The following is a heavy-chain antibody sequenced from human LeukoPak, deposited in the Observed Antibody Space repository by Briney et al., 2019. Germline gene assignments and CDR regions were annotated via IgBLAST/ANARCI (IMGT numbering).Heavy chain of an antibody. CDR2: IYPGDSDP. V-gene: IGHV5-51*01. Sequence: GESLKISCKGSGYSFTNYWIGWVRQMPGKGLEWMRIIYPGDSDPIYSPSFQGQVTISADRSISTAYLQWSSLKASDTAMYFCARPRYYDRSGYLHDAFDIWGQGTMVTVSS. D-gene: IGHD3-22*01. CDR1: GYSFTNYW. CDR3: ARPRYYDRSGYLHDAFDI. J-gene: IGHJ3*02.